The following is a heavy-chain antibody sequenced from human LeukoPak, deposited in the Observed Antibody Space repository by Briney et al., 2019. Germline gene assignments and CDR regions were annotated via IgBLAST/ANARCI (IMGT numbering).Heavy chain of an antibody. CDR2: ISYSGIT. V-gene: IGHV4-59*08. Sequence: SETLSLTCIVSGGSISSDFWSWIRQPAGKGLEWIGYISYSGITNYNPSLKSRVTMSVDTSKNQFSLRLRSVTAADTAVYFCAGDIAAVNIPGSRLDPWGQGTLVTVSS. J-gene: IGHJ5*02. CDR1: GGSISSDF. D-gene: IGHD2-2*01. CDR3: AGDIAAVNIPGSRLDP.